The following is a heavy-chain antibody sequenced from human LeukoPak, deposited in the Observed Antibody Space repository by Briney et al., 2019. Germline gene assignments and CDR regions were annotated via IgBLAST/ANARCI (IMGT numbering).Heavy chain of an antibody. CDR1: GFTFSSYG. J-gene: IGHJ4*02. CDR2: IRYDGSNK. V-gene: IGHV3-30*02. Sequence: PGGSLRLSCAASGFTFSSYGMHWVRQAPGKWLEWVAFIRYDGSNKYYADSVKGRFTISRDNSKNTLYLQMNSLRAEDTAVYYCAKEFNTRVDYWGQGTLVTVSS. CDR3: AKEFNTRVDY.